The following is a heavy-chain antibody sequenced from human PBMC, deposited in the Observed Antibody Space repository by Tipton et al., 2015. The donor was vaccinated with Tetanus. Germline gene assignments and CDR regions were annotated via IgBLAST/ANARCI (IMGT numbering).Heavy chain of an antibody. CDR1: GYAFTSYA. J-gene: IGHJ4*01. D-gene: IGHD3-10*01. V-gene: IGHV1-69*06. CDR3: ARDYDGSEPYDY. CDR2: ILPIFGTT. Sequence: QSGAEVKKPGASVKVSCKAFGYAFTSYAFSWVRQAPGQGLEWMGTILPIFGTTNYAQKFQGRVTITADKSTRTVYMELSSLRSGDTAIYYCARDYDGSEPYDYWGQGTLVTVSS.